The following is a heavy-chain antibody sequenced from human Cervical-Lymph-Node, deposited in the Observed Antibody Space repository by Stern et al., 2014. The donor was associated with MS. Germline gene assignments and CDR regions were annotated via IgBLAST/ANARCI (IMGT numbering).Heavy chain of an antibody. CDR2: IIPIFDTT. CDR1: GGTFTSFS. CDR3: VLPSKVTTAAFDV. V-gene: IGHV1-69*06. J-gene: IGHJ3*01. Sequence: QVQLVESGAEVKKPGASVNVSCKASGGTFTSFSINWVRQVPGQRLEWMGGIIPIFDTTNLAQKFQGRVTITADSSTSTVYMALNSLRSDDTAVYYCVLPSKVTTAAFDVWGRGTMVTVSS. D-gene: IGHD4-17*01.